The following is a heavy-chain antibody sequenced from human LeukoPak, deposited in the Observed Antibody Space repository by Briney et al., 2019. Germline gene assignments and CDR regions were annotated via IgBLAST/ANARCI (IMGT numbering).Heavy chain of an antibody. J-gene: IGHJ4*02. Sequence: PGGSLRLSCAASGFTFSSYGMHWVRQAPGKGLEWVSTISSSGGSTYYADSVKGRFTISRDNSKNTLYLQMNSLRAEDTALFYCAKTMGAIDHDYWGQGTLVTVSS. D-gene: IGHD1-26*01. V-gene: IGHV3-23*01. CDR2: ISSSGGST. CDR1: GFTFSSYG. CDR3: AKTMGAIDHDY.